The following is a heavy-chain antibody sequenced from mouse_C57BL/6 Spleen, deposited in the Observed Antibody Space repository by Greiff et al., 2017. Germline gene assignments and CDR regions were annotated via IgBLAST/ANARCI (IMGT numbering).Heavy chain of an antibody. CDR2: IRNKASNYAT. D-gene: IGHD1-1*01. V-gene: IGHV6-5*01. CDR1: GFTFSDYR. Sequence: EVKLEESGGGLVQPGGSMKLSCAASGFTFSDYRMDWVHHSTEDGLEWVAEIRNKASNYATYDVEAVNGRFTISRDDSKSSVYLQMNSLSAEDTGIYYCTWDVYYEVDYFDYWGEGTTLTVSS. J-gene: IGHJ2*01. CDR3: TWDVYYEVDYFDY.